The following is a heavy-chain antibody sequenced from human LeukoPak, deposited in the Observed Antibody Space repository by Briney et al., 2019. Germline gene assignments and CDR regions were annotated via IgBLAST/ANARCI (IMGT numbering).Heavy chain of an antibody. CDR3: ATVGTYFDY. D-gene: IGHD7-27*01. J-gene: IGHJ4*02. CDR2: VDPEDGET. Sequence: ASVKVSCKASGYTFTSYYMHWVQQAPGKGLEWMGLVDPEDGETIYAEKFQGRVTITADTSTDTAYMELSSLRSEDTAVYYCATVGTYFDYWGQGTLVTVSS. V-gene: IGHV1-69-2*01. CDR1: GYTFTSYY.